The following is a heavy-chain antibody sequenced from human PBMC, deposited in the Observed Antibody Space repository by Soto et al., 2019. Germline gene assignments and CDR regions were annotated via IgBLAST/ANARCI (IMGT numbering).Heavy chain of an antibody. CDR2: ISPHNGNT. V-gene: IGHV1-18*01. CDR1: GYTFNTYF. Sequence: HVQLVQSGGELKKPGASVKVSCNTPGYTFNTYFITWVRQAPGQGLEWMGWISPHNGNTNYAEKFQGRVTMTADTSTKTAYMELNNRRIDVTAGYLCARDAGNSFDNWGQGTPVTVSS. CDR3: ARDAGNSFDN. J-gene: IGHJ4*02.